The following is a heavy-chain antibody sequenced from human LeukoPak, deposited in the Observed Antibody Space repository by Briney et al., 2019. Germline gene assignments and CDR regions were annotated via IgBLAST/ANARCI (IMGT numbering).Heavy chain of an antibody. CDR2: ISSSSSYI. CDR3: ARVQGYSSGWDAFDI. V-gene: IGHV3-21*01. CDR1: GFTFSSYS. D-gene: IGHD6-19*01. Sequence: GGSLRLSCAASGFTFSSYSMNWVRQAPGKGLEWVSSISSSSSYIYYADSVKGRFTISRDNAKNSLYLQMNSLRAEDTAVYYCARVQGYSSGWDAFDIWGQGTMVTVSS. J-gene: IGHJ3*02.